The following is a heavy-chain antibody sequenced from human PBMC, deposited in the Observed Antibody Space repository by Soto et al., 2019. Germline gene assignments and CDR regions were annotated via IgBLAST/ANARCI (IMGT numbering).Heavy chain of an antibody. V-gene: IGHV3-21*01. CDR2: ISSSSSYI. J-gene: IGHJ6*02. D-gene: IGHD3-3*01. CDR1: GFTFSSYS. Sequence: EVQLVESGGGLVKPGGSLRLSCAASGFTFSSYSMNWVRQAPGKGLEWVSSISSSSSYIYYEDSVKGRFTISRDKAKNSLYLQMNSLRAEDTDVYYCARDPGFYGMDVWGQGTTVTVSS. CDR3: ARDPGFYGMDV.